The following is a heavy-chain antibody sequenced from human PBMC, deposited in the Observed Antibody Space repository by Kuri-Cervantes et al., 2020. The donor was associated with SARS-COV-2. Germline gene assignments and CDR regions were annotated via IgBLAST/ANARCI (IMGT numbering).Heavy chain of an antibody. CDR3: VRLKMATTYAFDI. Sequence: SETLSLTCTVSGGSISSYYWSWIRQPPGKGLEWIGYIYYSGSTNYNPSLKSRVTISVDTSKNQFSLKLGSVTAADTAVYYCVRLKMATTYAFDIWGQGTMVTVSS. CDR2: IYYSGST. CDR1: GGSISSYY. D-gene: IGHD5-24*01. V-gene: IGHV4-59*08. J-gene: IGHJ3*02.